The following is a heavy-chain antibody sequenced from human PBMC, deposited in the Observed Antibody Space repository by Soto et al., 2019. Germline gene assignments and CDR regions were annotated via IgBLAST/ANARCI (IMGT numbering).Heavy chain of an antibody. Sequence: GGSLRLSCAASGFTFSSYSMNWVRQAPGKGLEWVSYISSSSSTIYYADSVKGRFTISRDNAKNSLYLQMNSLRDEDTAVYYCARDSGKIAAAGYGMDVWGQGTTVTVSS. D-gene: IGHD6-13*01. CDR2: ISSSSSTI. J-gene: IGHJ6*02. CDR1: GFTFSSYS. V-gene: IGHV3-48*02. CDR3: ARDSGKIAAAGYGMDV.